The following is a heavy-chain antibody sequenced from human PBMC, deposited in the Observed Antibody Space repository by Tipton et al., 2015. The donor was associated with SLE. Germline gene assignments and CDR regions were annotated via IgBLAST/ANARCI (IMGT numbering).Heavy chain of an antibody. Sequence: QLVQSGAEIKKPGASVKVSCKASGYTFTSYAISWVRQAPGQGLEWMGWINPYTGNTDYAQKVQGRVTMTTDTSRSTAYLDLRSLRPDDTAVYYCAIAVAGTLFFDYWGQGAQVTVSS. V-gene: IGHV1-18*01. D-gene: IGHD6-19*01. J-gene: IGHJ4*02. CDR1: GYTFTSYA. CDR2: INPYTGNT. CDR3: AIAVAGTLFFDY.